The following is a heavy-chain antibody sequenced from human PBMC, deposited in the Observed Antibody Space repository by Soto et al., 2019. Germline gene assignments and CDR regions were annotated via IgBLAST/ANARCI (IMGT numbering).Heavy chain of an antibody. CDR3: AKDLGRVLRYFDWSPGGAFDI. Sequence: PGGSLRLSCAASGFTFSSYWMTWVRQAPGKGLEWVANIKQDGSEKYYVDSVRGRFTMSRDNAKNSLYLQMNSLRAEDTAVYYCAKDLGRVLRYFDWSPGGAFDIWGQGTMVTV. D-gene: IGHD3-9*01. J-gene: IGHJ3*02. CDR2: IKQDGSEK. CDR1: GFTFSSYW. V-gene: IGHV3-7*01.